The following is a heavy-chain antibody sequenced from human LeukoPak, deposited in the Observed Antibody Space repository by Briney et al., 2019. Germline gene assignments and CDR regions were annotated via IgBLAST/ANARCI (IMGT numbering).Heavy chain of an antibody. CDR1: GFTFSNYW. D-gene: IGHD2-15*01. Sequence: GGSLRLSCVASGFTFSNYWMSWVRQAPGKGLEWVANIKQDGSEKYYVDSVKGRFTISRDNAKNSLYLQMNSLRAEDTAVYYCARGPDDIVVVVAANWFDPWGQGTLVTVSS. CDR2: IKQDGSEK. V-gene: IGHV3-7*02. CDR3: ARGPDDIVVVVAANWFDP. J-gene: IGHJ5*02.